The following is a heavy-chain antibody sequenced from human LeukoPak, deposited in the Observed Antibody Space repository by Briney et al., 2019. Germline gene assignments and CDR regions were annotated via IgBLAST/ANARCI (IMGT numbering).Heavy chain of an antibody. CDR1: GGSISSGGYY. D-gene: IGHD1-26*01. CDR2: IYYSGST. CDR3: ARDIGGNNWFDP. V-gene: IGHV4-31*03. Sequence: PSQTLSLTCTVSGGSISSGGYYWSWIRQHPGKGLEWIGYIYYSGSTYYNPSLKSRVTISVDTSKNQFSLKLSTVTAADTAVYYCARDIGGNNWFDPWGQGTLVTVSS. J-gene: IGHJ5*02.